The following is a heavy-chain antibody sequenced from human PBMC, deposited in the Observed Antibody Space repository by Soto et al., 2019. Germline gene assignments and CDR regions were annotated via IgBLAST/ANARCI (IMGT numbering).Heavy chain of an antibody. CDR2: IIPILGIA. J-gene: IGHJ6*02. Sequence: SLKVSCKASGGTFSSYTISWVRQAPGQGLEWMGRIIPILGIANYAQKFQGRVTITADKSTSTAYMELSSLRSEDTAVYYCARVTGTNYYYYYGMDVWGQGTTVTVSS. V-gene: IGHV1-69*02. CDR3: ARVTGTNYYYYYGMDV. D-gene: IGHD1-20*01. CDR1: GGTFSSYT.